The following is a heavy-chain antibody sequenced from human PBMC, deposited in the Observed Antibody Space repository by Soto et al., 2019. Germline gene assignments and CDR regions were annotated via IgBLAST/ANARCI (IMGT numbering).Heavy chain of an antibody. CDR1: GFTFSSYA. V-gene: IGHV3-23*01. D-gene: IGHD1-26*01. J-gene: IGHJ6*02. Sequence: GGSLRLSCAASGFTFSSYAMSWVRQAPGKGLEWVSAISGSGGSTYYADSVKGRFTISRDNSKNTLYLQMNSLRAEDTAVYYCAKERGVSGSYYNYYYGMDVWGQGTTVTVSS. CDR2: ISGSGGST. CDR3: AKERGVSGSYYNYYYGMDV.